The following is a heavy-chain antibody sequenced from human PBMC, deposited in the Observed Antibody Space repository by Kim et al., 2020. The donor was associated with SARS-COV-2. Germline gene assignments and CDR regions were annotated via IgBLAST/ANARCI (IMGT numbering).Heavy chain of an antibody. Sequence: SVKGRFTISRDNSKNTLYLQMNSLRAEDTAVYYCAKDRWNYYDSSGYYDYWGQGTLVTVSS. CDR3: AKDRWNYYDSSGYYDY. J-gene: IGHJ4*02. D-gene: IGHD3-22*01. V-gene: IGHV3-30*02.